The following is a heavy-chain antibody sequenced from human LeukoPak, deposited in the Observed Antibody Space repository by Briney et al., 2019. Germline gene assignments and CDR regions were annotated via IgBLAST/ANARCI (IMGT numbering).Heavy chain of an antibody. Sequence: SETLSLTCTVSGGSISSSSYYWGWIRQPPGKGLEWIGSIYYSGSTYYNPSLKSRVTMSVDTSKNQFSLKLSSVTAADTAVYYCAREVEYYFDYWGQGTLVTVSS. J-gene: IGHJ4*02. D-gene: IGHD3-3*01. CDR1: GGSISSSSYY. CDR3: AREVEYYFDY. CDR2: IYYSGST. V-gene: IGHV4-39*07.